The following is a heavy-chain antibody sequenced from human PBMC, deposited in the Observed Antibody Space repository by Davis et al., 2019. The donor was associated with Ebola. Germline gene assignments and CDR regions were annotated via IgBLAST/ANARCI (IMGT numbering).Heavy chain of an antibody. J-gene: IGHJ4*02. CDR1: GFSVSDNY. D-gene: IGHD6-19*01. Sequence: GQSLKISCEASGFSVSDNYMNWVRQAPGKGLEWVSAISGSGGSTYYADSVKGRFTISRDNSKNTLYLQMNSLRAEDTAVNYCAEDRSPGIAVAGYFDYWGQGTLVTVSS. CDR2: ISGSGGST. V-gene: IGHV3-23*01. CDR3: AEDRSPGIAVAGYFDY.